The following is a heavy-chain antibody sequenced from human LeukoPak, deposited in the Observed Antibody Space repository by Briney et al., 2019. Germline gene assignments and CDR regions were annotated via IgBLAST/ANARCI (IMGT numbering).Heavy chain of an antibody. Sequence: SETLSLTCTVSGGSISSGGYYWSWIRQHPGTGLEWIGYIYYSGSTYYNPSLKSRVTISVDTSKNQFSLKLNSVTAADTAVYYCARETEWERHFDYWGQGTLVTVSS. CDR1: GGSISSGGYY. J-gene: IGHJ4*02. D-gene: IGHD1-26*01. CDR3: ARETEWERHFDY. V-gene: IGHV4-31*03. CDR2: IYYSGST.